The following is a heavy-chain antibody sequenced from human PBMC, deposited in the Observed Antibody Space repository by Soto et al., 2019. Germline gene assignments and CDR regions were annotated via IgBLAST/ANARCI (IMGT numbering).Heavy chain of an antibody. D-gene: IGHD6-19*01. CDR3: AKDRFPNSSGWYAGYDAFDI. V-gene: IGHV3-23*01. Sequence: EVQLLESGGGLVQPGASLSLSCAASGFTFSSYAMSWVRQASGKGLEWVSAISGSGGSTYYADSVKGRFTISRDNSKNTLYLQMNSLRAEDSAVYYCAKDRFPNSSGWYAGYDAFDIWGQGTMVTVSS. CDR2: ISGSGGST. CDR1: GFTFSSYA. J-gene: IGHJ3*02.